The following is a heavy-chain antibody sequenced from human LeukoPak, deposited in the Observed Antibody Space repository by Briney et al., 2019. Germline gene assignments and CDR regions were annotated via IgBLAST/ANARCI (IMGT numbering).Heavy chain of an antibody. D-gene: IGHD2-8*02. V-gene: IGHV1-69*05. Sequence: SVKVSCKASGGTFSSYAISWVRQAPGQGLEWMGGIIPIFGTANYAQKFQGRVTITTDESTSTAYMELSSLRSEDTAVYYCARDLRPLVGPGGLDYWGQGTLVTVSS. CDR1: GGTFSSYA. CDR2: IIPIFGTA. CDR3: ARDLRPLVGPGGLDY. J-gene: IGHJ4*02.